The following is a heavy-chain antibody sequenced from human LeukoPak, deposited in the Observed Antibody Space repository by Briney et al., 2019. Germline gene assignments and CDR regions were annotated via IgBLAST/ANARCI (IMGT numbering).Heavy chain of an antibody. CDR1: GFTFSSYA. D-gene: IGHD3-10*01. V-gene: IGHV4-34*01. J-gene: IGHJ5*02. CDR2: INHSGST. Sequence: GSLRLSCAASGFTFSSYAMSWVRQAPGKGLEWIGEINHSGSTNYNPSLKSRVTISVDTSKNLFSLKLSSVTAADTAVYYCARGRRITMVRGVIRGWFDPWGQGTLVTVSS. CDR3: ARGRRITMVRGVIRGWFDP.